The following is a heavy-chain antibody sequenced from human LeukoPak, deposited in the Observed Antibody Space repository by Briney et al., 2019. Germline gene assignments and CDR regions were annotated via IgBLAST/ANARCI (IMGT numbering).Heavy chain of an antibody. D-gene: IGHD3-22*01. CDR2: INPNSGGT. Sequence: ASVKVSCKASGYTFTDFYIHWVRQAPGQGLEWMGWINPNSGGTKYAQKFQARVTMTRDTSISTLYMELSRLKSDDTAIYYCARASYYYDSSGYYSSYYYYYMDVWGKGTTVTVSS. CDR3: ARASYYYDSSGYYSSYYYYYMDV. V-gene: IGHV1-2*02. CDR1: GYTFTDFY. J-gene: IGHJ6*03.